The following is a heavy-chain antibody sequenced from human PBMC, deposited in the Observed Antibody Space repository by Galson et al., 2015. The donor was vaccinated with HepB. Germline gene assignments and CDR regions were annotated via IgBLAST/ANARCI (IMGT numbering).Heavy chain of an antibody. J-gene: IGHJ4*02. CDR3: ARHNDIDY. CDR2: IFYTGST. Sequence: ETLSLTCSVSGGSISGSSYYWGWIRQPPGKGLEWIGSIFYTGSTYHNPSLKSRVTISVDTFKNQFSLKLSSLTAADTAVYFCARHNDIDYWGQGTLVTVSS. V-gene: IGHV4-39*01. CDR1: GGSISGSSYY. D-gene: IGHD3-9*01.